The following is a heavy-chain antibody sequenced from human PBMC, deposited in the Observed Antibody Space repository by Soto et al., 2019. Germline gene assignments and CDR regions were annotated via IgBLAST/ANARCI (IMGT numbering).Heavy chain of an antibody. Sequence: EVQLVESGGGLVQPGESLRLSCAASGFTFSNSWMSWVRQAPGKGLEWVANIKEDGSEKDYLDPVKGGFTITRDNAKNSPYLQMNHLRAEDTAVYFCTRKRSGMDVWGQGTTVTVSS. J-gene: IGHJ6*02. CDR1: GFTFSNSW. CDR2: IKEDGSEK. V-gene: IGHV3-7*03. CDR3: TRKRSGMDV.